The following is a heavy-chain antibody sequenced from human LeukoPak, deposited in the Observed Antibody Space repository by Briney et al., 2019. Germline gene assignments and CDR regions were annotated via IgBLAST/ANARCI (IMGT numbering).Heavy chain of an antibody. Sequence: ASVKVSCKASGYTFTSYDINWVRQATGQGLEWMGWMNPNSGNTGYAQKFQGRVTMTRNTSISTAYMELSSLRSEDTAVYYCVRGDGPAEWFDPWGQGTLVTVST. D-gene: IGHD2-2*01. CDR3: VRGDGPAEWFDP. CDR2: MNPNSGNT. J-gene: IGHJ5*02. CDR1: GYTFTSYD. V-gene: IGHV1-8*01.